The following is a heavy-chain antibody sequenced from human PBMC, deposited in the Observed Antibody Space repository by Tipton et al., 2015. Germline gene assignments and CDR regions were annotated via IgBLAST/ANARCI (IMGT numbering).Heavy chain of an antibody. D-gene: IGHD2/OR15-2a*01. CDR2: MHHSGDA. V-gene: IGHV4-38-2*02. J-gene: IGHJ4*01. CDR3: ARGDDSTSMATGFDY. CDR1: GYSISSGYY. Sequence: TLSLTCTVSGYSISSGYYWGWIRQPPGKGLEWIGSMHHSGDAYYNPSLGSRATLALDTPKNQFSLTLISATAADTALYYCARGDDSTSMATGFDYWGRGALVTVSS.